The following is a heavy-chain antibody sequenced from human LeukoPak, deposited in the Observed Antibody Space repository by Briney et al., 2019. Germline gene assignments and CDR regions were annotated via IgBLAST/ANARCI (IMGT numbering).Heavy chain of an antibody. CDR2: ISSSSSYI. Sequence: GSLGLSCAASGFTFSSYSMNWVRQAPGKGLEWVSSISSSSSYIYYADSVKGRFTISRDNAKNSLYLQMNSLRAEDTAVYYCARGDGSGKGDYWGQGTLVTVSS. CDR1: GFTFSSYS. J-gene: IGHJ4*02. D-gene: IGHD3-10*01. CDR3: ARGDGSGKGDY. V-gene: IGHV3-21*01.